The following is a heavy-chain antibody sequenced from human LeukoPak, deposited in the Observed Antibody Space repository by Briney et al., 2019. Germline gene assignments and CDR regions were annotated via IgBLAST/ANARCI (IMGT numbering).Heavy chain of an antibody. D-gene: IGHD3-10*01. CDR1: GFTFRSYW. J-gene: IGHJ4*02. CDR2: IKSDGSEI. V-gene: IGHV3-7*01. Sequence: GKSLRLSCAASGFTFRSYWMTWVRQAPGKGLEWVANIKSDGSEIYSADSVKGRFTTSRDNAKNSLYLQMNSLRAEDAAVYYCAREEGTFDYWGQGTLVTVSS. CDR3: AREEGTFDY.